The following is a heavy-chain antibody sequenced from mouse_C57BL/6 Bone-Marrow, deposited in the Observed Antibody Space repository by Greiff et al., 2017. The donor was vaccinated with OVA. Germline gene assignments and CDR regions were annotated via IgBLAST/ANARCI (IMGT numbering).Heavy chain of an antibody. J-gene: IGHJ2*01. CDR1: GYSITSGYY. V-gene: IGHV3-6*01. D-gene: IGHD2-1*01. CDR2: ISYDGSN. Sequence: VQLKQSGPGLVKPSQSLSLTCSVTGYSITSGYYWNWIRQFPGNKLEWMGYISYDGSNNYNPSLINRISITRDTSKNQFFLKLNSVTTEDTATYYCARDQGIYYGNSFDYWGQGTTLTVSS. CDR3: ARDQGIYYGNSFDY.